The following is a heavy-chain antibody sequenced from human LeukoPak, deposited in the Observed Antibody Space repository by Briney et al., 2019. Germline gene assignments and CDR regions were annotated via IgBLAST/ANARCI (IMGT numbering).Heavy chain of an antibody. CDR3: ASSTGYDSSGYYRGEFDY. J-gene: IGHJ4*02. D-gene: IGHD3-22*01. V-gene: IGHV4-31*03. Sequence: SETLSLTCTVSGGSISSGGYYWSWIRQHPGKGLGWIGYIHDSGSTYYNPSLKSRVTISVDTSKNQFSLKLSSVTAADTAVYYCASSTGYDSSGYYRGEFDYWGQGTLVTVSS. CDR1: GGSISSGGYY. CDR2: IHDSGST.